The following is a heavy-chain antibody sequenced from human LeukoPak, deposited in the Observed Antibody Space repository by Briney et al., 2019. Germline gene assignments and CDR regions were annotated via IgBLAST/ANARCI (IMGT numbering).Heavy chain of an antibody. J-gene: IGHJ6*03. V-gene: IGHV4-59*08. CDR2: IYYSGST. D-gene: IGHD3-10*01. Sequence: PETLSLTCTVSGGSISRYYWSWIRQPEGKGLEWIGYIYYSGSTNYNPSLKRRVSISVDTSKNQFHLKLSSVTAADTAVYYFARHGGSGLIPHYYYMDVWGKGTTVTVSS. CDR1: GGSISRYY. CDR3: ARHGGSGLIPHYYYMDV.